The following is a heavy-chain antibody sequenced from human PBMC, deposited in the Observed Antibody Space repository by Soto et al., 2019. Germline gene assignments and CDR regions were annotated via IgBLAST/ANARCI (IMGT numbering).Heavy chain of an antibody. D-gene: IGHD5-18*01. CDR1: GYTFTSYY. CDR2: INAGNGNT. CDR3: AKDFGYNYGYDAFDI. Sequence: GASVKVSCKASGYTFTSYYMHWVRQAPGQGLEWMGWINAGNGNTKYSQKFQGRVTITRDTSASTAYMELSSLRSEDTAVYYCAKDFGYNYGYDAFDIWGQGTMVTVSS. J-gene: IGHJ3*02. V-gene: IGHV1-3*01.